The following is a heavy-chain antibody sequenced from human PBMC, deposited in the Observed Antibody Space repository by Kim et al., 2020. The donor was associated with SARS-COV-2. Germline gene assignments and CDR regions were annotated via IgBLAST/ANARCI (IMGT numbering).Heavy chain of an antibody. CDR3: AGDQENWGSASYFDQ. CDR1: GFTLSSFS. CDR2: ISSSTRYI. V-gene: IGHV3-21*06. J-gene: IGHJ4*01. D-gene: IGHD7-27*01. Sequence: GGSLRLSCAASGFTLSSFSMNWVRQGPGKGFEWVASISSSTRYISYADSVKGRFTISRDSAKNSLYLQKDSLRAEDTAFYYCAGDQENWGSASYFDQWG.